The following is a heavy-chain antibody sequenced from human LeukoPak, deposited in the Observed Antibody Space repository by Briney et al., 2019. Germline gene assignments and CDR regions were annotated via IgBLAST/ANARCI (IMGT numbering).Heavy chain of an antibody. D-gene: IGHD4-17*01. Sequence: SETLSLTCTVSGGSISSSSYYWGWIRQPPGKGLEWIGSIYYSGSAYYNPSLKSRVTISVDTSKNQFSLKLSSVTAADTAVYYCARHRPQSPYGQDAFDIWGQGTMVTVSS. CDR1: GGSISSSSYY. J-gene: IGHJ3*02. CDR2: IYYSGSA. V-gene: IGHV4-39*01. CDR3: ARHRPQSPYGQDAFDI.